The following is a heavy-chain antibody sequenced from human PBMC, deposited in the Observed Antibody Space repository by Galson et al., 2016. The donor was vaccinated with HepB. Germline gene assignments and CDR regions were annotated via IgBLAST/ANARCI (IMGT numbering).Heavy chain of an antibody. CDR1: GFTFNYAW. CDR3: AKSDYTDY. J-gene: IGHJ4*02. V-gene: IGHV3-74*01. CDR2: IKGDGTTT. Sequence: SLRLSCAGSGFTFNYAWMNWVRQPPGKGLVWVSRIKGDGTTTTYADSVKGRFTISRDNAKNTLYLQMNSLRAEDTAVYYCAKSDYTDYWGQGTLVTVSS.